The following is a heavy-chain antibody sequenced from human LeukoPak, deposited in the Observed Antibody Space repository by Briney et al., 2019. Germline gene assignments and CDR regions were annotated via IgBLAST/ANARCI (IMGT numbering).Heavy chain of an antibody. D-gene: IGHD2-2*01. CDR3: ARDLLVPAATGFDY. J-gene: IGHJ4*02. CDR1: GFTFSSYE. CDR2: ISSSGSTI. V-gene: IGHV3-48*03. Sequence: PGGSLRLSCAASGFTFSSYEMNWVRQAPGKGLEWASYISSSGSTIYYADSVKGRLTISRDNAKNSLYLQMNSLRAEDTAVYYCARDLLVPAATGFDYWGQGTLVTVSS.